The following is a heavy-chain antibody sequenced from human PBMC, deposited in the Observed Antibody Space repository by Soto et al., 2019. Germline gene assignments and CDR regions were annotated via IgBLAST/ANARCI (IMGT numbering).Heavy chain of an antibody. V-gene: IGHV1-69*01. CDR2: IIPSDGTT. CDR1: GGIISSFA. J-gene: IGHJ4*02. D-gene: IGHD3-3*01. CDR3: ARSFTKSRRGGVAFEY. Sequence: QVQLVQSGAEVKTPGSSVKVSCTTSGGIISSFAINWVRQAPGQGLEWMGGIIPSDGTTKYAGNFQGRVIITADASTSTAYMDLSSLRPEDTAVYYCARSFTKSRRGGVAFEYWGQGTLLTVSP.